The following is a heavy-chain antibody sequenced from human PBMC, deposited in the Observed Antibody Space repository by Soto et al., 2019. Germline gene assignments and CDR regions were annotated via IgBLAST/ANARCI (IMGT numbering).Heavy chain of an antibody. CDR1: GFTFSSYG. V-gene: IGHV3-33*01. CDR2: IWYDGSNK. CDR3: ARVFRPYSNYPEYYYMDV. J-gene: IGHJ6*03. D-gene: IGHD4-4*01. Sequence: GGSLRLSCAASGFTFSSYGMHWVRQAPGKGLEWVAVIWYDGSNKYYADSVKGRFTISRDNSKNTLYLQMNSLRAEDTAVYYCARVFRPYSNYPEYYYMDVWGKGTTVTVSS.